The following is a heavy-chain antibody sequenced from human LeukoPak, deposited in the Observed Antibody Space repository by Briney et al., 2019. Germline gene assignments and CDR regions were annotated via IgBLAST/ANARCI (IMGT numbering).Heavy chain of an antibody. Sequence: ASVKVSCKASGYTFTSYDINWVRRATGQGLEWMGWMNPTSGNTGYAQKFQGRVTITRNTSISTAYMELSSLRSEDTAVYYCARGNVLLWFGELSHFDYWGQGTLVTVSS. CDR2: MNPTSGNT. CDR3: ARGNVLLWFGELSHFDY. J-gene: IGHJ4*02. V-gene: IGHV1-8*03. CDR1: GYTFTSYD. D-gene: IGHD3-10*01.